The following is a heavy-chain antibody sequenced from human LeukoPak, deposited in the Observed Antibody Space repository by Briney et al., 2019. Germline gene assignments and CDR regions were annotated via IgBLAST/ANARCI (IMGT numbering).Heavy chain of an antibody. CDR1: GYTFTSYD. CDR2: MNPNSGNT. D-gene: IGHD6-13*01. Sequence: ASVKVSCKAPGYTFTSYDINWVRQATGQGLEWMGWMNPNSGNTGYAQKFQGRVTMTRNTSISTAYMELSSLRSEDTAVYYCARGPYPYSSSWYYYYYGMDVWGQGTTVTVSS. CDR3: ARGPYPYSSSWYYYYYGMDV. J-gene: IGHJ6*02. V-gene: IGHV1-8*01.